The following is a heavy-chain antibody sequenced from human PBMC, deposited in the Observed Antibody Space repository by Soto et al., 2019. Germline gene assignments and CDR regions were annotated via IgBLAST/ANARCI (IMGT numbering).Heavy chain of an antibody. CDR1: GFTFSSYW. CDR3: ARVNPGYCYVNY. V-gene: IGHV3-74*01. Sequence: EVQLVESGGGLAQPGGSLRLSCAASGFTFSSYWMLWVRQAPGKGLVWVSRINSDGSTTSYADSVKGRFTISRDNAKNTLYLQMNSLRAEDTAVYYCARVNPGYCYVNYWGQGTLVPVSS. D-gene: IGHD5-18*01. J-gene: IGHJ4*02. CDR2: INSDGSTT.